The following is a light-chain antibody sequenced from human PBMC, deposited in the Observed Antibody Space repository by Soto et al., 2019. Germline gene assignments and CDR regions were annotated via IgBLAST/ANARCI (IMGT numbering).Light chain of an antibody. CDR3: CSYAGTSTSVV. CDR1: SSDVGSYNL. Sequence: QSVLTQPASVSGSPGQSITISCTGTSSDVGSYNLVSWYQQNPGKAPKLMIYEGSKRPSGVSNRFSGSKSGNTASLTISGLQAEEEADYYCCSYAGTSTSVVFGGGTKLTVL. CDR2: EGS. J-gene: IGLJ2*01. V-gene: IGLV2-23*01.